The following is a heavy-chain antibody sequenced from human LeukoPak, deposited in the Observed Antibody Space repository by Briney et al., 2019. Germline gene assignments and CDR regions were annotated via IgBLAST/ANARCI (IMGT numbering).Heavy chain of an antibody. D-gene: IGHD6-19*01. CDR1: GYTFTNYG. V-gene: IGHV1-18*01. J-gene: IGHJ4*02. Sequence: RASVKVSCKASGYTFTNYGITWVRQAPGQGLEWMGWISAHDGTRNYALKHEDRVTMTTDTSTSTAYMELRGLRSDDTAVYYCARRSTLYSSGQFYFDYWGQGTLVTVSS. CDR3: ARRSTLYSSGQFYFDY. CDR2: ISAHDGTR.